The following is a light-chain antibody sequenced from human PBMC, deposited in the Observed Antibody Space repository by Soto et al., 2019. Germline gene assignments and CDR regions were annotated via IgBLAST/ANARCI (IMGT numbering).Light chain of an antibody. V-gene: IGLV2-14*01. CDR1: SSDVGGYNY. Sequence: QSVLTQPASVSGSPGQSITISCTGTSSDVGGYNYVSWYQQHPGKAPKLMIYDVTNRPSGVSSRFSGSKSGNTASLTISGLQAEYEADYYCSSYTASSTWVFGGGTKLTVL. J-gene: IGLJ3*02. CDR3: SSYTASSTWV. CDR2: DVT.